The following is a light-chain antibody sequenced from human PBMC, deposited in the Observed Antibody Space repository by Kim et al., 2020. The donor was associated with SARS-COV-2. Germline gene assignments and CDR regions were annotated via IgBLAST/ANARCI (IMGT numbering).Light chain of an antibody. CDR2: SKQ. J-gene: IGLJ2*01. V-gene: IGLV1-44*01. Sequence: PSPPTAANIVMYADSWSHQHPTTAPTLLSLSKQQLPSGVPDRLSASESDPSAALATSWLQSEDEADYYCAAWDDSRNGVVFGGGTQLTVL. CDR3: AAWDDSRNGVV. CDR1: AANIVMYA.